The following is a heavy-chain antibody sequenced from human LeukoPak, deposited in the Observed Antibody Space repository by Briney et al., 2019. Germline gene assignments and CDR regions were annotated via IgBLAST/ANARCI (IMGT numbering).Heavy chain of an antibody. CDR1: GGSISSSSYY. Sequence: PSETLSLTCTVSGGSISSSSYYWGWIRQPPGKGLEWIGNIYHSGNTYYNSSLKSRVTISVDTSKNQFSLKLSSVTAADTAVYHCARKVRGVFSFDYWGQGTLVTVSS. J-gene: IGHJ4*02. CDR3: ARKVRGVFSFDY. V-gene: IGHV4-39*07. D-gene: IGHD3-10*01. CDR2: IYHSGNT.